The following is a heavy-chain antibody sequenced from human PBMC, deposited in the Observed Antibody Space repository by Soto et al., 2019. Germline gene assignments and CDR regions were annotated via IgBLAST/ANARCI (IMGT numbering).Heavy chain of an antibody. J-gene: IGHJ6*02. D-gene: IGHD3-9*01. Sequence: SVKVSCKASGGTFSSYAISWVRQAPGQGLEWMGGIIPIFGTANYAQKFQGRVTITADESTSTAYMELSSLRSEDTAVYYCARDFYYDIWTGSYNYYYYGMDVWGQGTTVTVSS. CDR1: GGTFSSYA. CDR3: ARDFYYDIWTGSYNYYYYGMDV. V-gene: IGHV1-69*13. CDR2: IIPIFGTA.